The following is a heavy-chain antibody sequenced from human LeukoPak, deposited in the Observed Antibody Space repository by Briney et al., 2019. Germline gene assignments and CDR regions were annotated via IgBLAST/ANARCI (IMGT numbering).Heavy chain of an antibody. CDR3: AKDIGYYYYYGMDV. D-gene: IGHD3-10*01. V-gene: IGHV3-9*01. J-gene: IGHJ6*02. CDR2: ISWNSGSI. Sequence: GGSLRLSCAASGFTFDDYAMHWVRQAPGKGLEWVSGISWNSGSIGYADSVKGRFTISRDNAKNSLYLQMNSLRAEDTALYYCAKDIGYYYYYGMDVWGQGTTVTVSS. CDR1: GFTFDDYA.